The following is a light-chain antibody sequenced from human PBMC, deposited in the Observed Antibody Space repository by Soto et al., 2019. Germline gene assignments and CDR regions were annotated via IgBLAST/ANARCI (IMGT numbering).Light chain of an antibody. V-gene: IGLV2-14*03. CDR2: DVS. CDR3: SSYTDRHTVT. CDR1: GSDVGGHTS. Sequence: QSVLTQPASVSGSPGQSITISCTGTGSDVGGHTSVPWYQQYPGKAPKLMIYDVSNRPSGISNRFSGSKPGNTASLTISGLQADDQADFYCSSYTDRHTVTFGGGTKLTVL. J-gene: IGLJ2*01.